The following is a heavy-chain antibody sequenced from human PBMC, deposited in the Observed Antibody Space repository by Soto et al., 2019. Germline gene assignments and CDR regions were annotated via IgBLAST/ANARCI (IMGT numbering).Heavy chain of an antibody. J-gene: IGHJ4*02. Sequence: QVQLVQSGAEEKKPGASVKVSCKASGYTFTGYAMHWVRQAPGQRLEWMGRINAGNGNTKHSQKFQGRVTITRDTSASTAYMELSSLRSEDTAVYYCARSAISPFGGLIGPFDYWGQGNLVTVSS. CDR1: GYTFTGYA. CDR2: INAGNGNT. D-gene: IGHD3-16*02. CDR3: ARSAISPFGGLIGPFDY. V-gene: IGHV1-3*05.